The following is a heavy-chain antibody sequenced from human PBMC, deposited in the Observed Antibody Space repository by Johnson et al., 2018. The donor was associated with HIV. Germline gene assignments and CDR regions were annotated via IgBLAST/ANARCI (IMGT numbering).Heavy chain of an antibody. CDR3: SKFVGYCSGGGCYTPGDI. D-gene: IGHD2-15*01. J-gene: IGHJ3*02. V-gene: IGHV3-73*01. Sequence: EVQLVESGGGLVQPGGSLKLACTASDFTFSGSPLHWVSQASGKGLEWIGHIRSKGNGYATSYGASVKGRFTISRDDLQTTAYLQMNSLKNEDTAVYYCSKFVGYCSGGGCYTPGDIWGQGTMVTVSS. CDR1: DFTFSGSP. CDR2: IRSKGNGYAT.